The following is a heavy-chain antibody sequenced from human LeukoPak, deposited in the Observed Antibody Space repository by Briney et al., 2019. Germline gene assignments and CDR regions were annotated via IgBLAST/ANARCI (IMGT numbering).Heavy chain of an antibody. CDR3: AKDPRMSSSSWYDYYYYYMDV. V-gene: IGHV3-74*01. D-gene: IGHD6-13*01. CDR1: GFTFSDYW. Sequence: GGSLRLSCAASGFTFSDYWMHWVRQAPGKGLVWVSRINTDGSSARYADSVKGQFTISRDNSKNTLYLQMNSLRAEDTAVYYCAKDPRMSSSSWYDYYYYYMDVWGKGTTVTVSS. J-gene: IGHJ6*03. CDR2: INTDGSSA.